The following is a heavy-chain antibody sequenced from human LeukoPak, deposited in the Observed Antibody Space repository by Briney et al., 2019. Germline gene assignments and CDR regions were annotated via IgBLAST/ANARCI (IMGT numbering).Heavy chain of an antibody. CDR3: TRFYSGSYPLDY. J-gene: IGHJ4*02. D-gene: IGHD1-26*01. Sequence: GGSLRLSCAASGFTFDDYAMHWIRQAPGKGLEWVLGISWNSGSIGYADSVKGRFTISRDNAKNSLYLQMNGLKTEDTAVYYCTRFYSGSYPLDYWGQGTLVTVSS. V-gene: IGHV3-9*01. CDR2: ISWNSGSI. CDR1: GFTFDDYA.